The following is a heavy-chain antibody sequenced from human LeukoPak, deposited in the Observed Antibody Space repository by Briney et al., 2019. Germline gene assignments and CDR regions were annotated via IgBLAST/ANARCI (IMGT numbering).Heavy chain of an antibody. CDR3: VTRGSIYCSSTSCSPGAFDI. CDR2: FDPEDGET. CDR1: GYTLTELS. J-gene: IGHJ3*02. V-gene: IGHV1-24*01. Sequence: GASVKVSCKVSGYTLTELSMHWVRQAPGKGLEWMGGFDPEDGETIYAQKFQGRVTMTEDTSTDTAYMELSSLRSEDTAVYYCVTRGSIYCSSTSCSPGAFDIWGQGTMVTVSS. D-gene: IGHD2-2*01.